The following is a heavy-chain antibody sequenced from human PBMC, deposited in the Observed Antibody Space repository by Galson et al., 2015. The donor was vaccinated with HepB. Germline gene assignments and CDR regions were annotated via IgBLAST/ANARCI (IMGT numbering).Heavy chain of an antibody. CDR2: IDWDDDK. J-gene: IGHJ6*02. V-gene: IGHV2-70*11. D-gene: IGHD3-22*01. Sequence: PALVKPTPTLTLTCTFSGFSLSTSGMCVSWIRQPPGKALEWLARIDWDDDKYYSTSLKTRLTISKDTSKNQVVLTMTNMDPVDTATYYCARMPYYDSSGYSYYYYGMDVWGQGTTVTVSS. CDR3: ARMPYYDSSGYSYYYYGMDV. CDR1: GFSLSTSGMC.